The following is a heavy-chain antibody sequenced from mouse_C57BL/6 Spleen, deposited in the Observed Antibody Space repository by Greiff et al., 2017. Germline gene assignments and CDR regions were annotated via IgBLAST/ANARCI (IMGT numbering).Heavy chain of an antibody. D-gene: IGHD1-1*01. J-gene: IGHJ2*01. CDR2: IYPGDGDT. V-gene: IGHV1-82*01. CDR1: GYAFSSSW. Sequence: VQLQQSGPELVKPGASVKISCKASGYAFSSSWMNWVKQRPVKGLEWIGRIYPGDGDTNYNEKFKGKATLTADKSSSTAYMQLSSLPSEDSAVXFCARERLTTVVANFDYWGQGTILTVSA. CDR3: ARERLTTVVANFDY.